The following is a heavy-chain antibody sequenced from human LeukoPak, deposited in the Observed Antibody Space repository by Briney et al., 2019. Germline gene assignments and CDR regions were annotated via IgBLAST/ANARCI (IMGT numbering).Heavy chain of an antibody. CDR3: ARVNPDSSGYYYWFDP. V-gene: IGHV4-59*01. D-gene: IGHD3-22*01. J-gene: IGHJ5*02. Sequence: SETLSLTCTVSGGSISSYKRSWIRQSPGKGLEWIGYIYYSGIPNYNPSLKSRVTISIDMSKNQFSLNLLSVTAADTAVYYCARVNPDSSGYYYWFDPWGQGTLVTVSS. CDR1: GGSISSYK. CDR2: IYYSGIP.